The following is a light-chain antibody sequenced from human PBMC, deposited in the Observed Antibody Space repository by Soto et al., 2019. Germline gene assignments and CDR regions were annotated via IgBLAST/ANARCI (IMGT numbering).Light chain of an antibody. V-gene: IGLV1-44*01. CDR2: TTN. Sequence: QSLLTQPPSASGTPGQTVTISCSGSRSNIGSNTLNWYQHLPGTAPQLLISTTNHRPSGVRDRFSASKSGTSASLAISGLQSDDEADYYCAAWDDSLNVVVFGGGTKLTVL. J-gene: IGLJ2*01. CDR3: AAWDDSLNVVV. CDR1: RSNIGSNT.